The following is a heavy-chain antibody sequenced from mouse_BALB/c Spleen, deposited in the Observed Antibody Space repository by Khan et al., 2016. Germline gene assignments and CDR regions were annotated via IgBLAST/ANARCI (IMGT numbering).Heavy chain of an antibody. CDR2: IRLKSDNYAT. Sequence: EVKLEESGGGLVQPGGSMKLSCVASGLTFSSYWMSWVRQSPEKGLEWVAEIRLKSDNYATHYAESVKGKFTISRDDSKSRLYLQMNSLRAEDTGIDYCTTVVPDYWGQGTTLTVSS. CDR3: TTVVPDY. CDR1: GLTFSSYW. V-gene: IGHV6-6*02. J-gene: IGHJ2*01. D-gene: IGHD1-1*01.